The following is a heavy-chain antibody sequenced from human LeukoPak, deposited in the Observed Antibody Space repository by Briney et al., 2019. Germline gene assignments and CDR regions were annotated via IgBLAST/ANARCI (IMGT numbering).Heavy chain of an antibody. CDR3: ARDLRTPSDTNIAIDY. Sequence: GGSLRLSCAASGFTFSSYAMSWVRQAPGKGLEWVSAISGSGGSTYYADSVKGRFTISRDNSKNTLYLQMNSLRAEDTAVYYCARDLRTPSDTNIAIDYWGQGTLVTVSS. J-gene: IGHJ4*02. V-gene: IGHV3-23*01. D-gene: IGHD4-23*01. CDR2: ISGSGGST. CDR1: GFTFSSYA.